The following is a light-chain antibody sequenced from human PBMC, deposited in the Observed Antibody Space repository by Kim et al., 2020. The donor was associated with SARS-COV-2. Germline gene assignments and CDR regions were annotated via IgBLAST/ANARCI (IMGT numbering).Light chain of an antibody. J-gene: IGKJ3*01. CDR1: QGISSY. CDR3: QQLNSYPL. V-gene: IGKV1-9*01. CDR2: GAS. Sequence: DIQLTQSPSFLSASVGDRVTITCRASQGISSYLAWYQQKPGKAPKLLIYGASTFQSGVPSRFSGSGSGTEFTLTISSLQPEDFATYYCQQLNSYPLFGPGTKVDIK.